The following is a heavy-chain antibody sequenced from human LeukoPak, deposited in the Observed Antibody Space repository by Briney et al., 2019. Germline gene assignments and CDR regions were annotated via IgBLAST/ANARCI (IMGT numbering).Heavy chain of an antibody. D-gene: IGHD3-10*01. CDR1: GGSISSGDYP. CDR3: ARGFYGAGSHFDY. V-gene: IGHV4-30-2*01. Sequence: SETLSLTCTVSGGSISSGDYPWSWIRQPPGKGLEWIGYIFHTGHTSYNPSLKSRVTISVDISKNQLSLRLTSVTAADTAVYYCARGFYGAGSHFDYWGQGTLVTVSS. CDR2: IFHTGHT. J-gene: IGHJ4*02.